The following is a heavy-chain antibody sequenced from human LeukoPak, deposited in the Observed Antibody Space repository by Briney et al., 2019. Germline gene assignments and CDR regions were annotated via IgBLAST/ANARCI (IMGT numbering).Heavy chain of an antibody. CDR3: ARAGLRYFDWLQ. V-gene: IGHV4-59*01. D-gene: IGHD3-9*01. Sequence: SETLSLTCTVSGGSISSYYWSWIRQPPGKGLEWIGYIYYSGSTNYNPSLKSRVTISVDTSKNQFSLKLSSVTAADTAVYYCARAGLRYFDWLQWGQGTLVTVSS. CDR2: IYYSGST. J-gene: IGHJ4*02. CDR1: GGSISSYY.